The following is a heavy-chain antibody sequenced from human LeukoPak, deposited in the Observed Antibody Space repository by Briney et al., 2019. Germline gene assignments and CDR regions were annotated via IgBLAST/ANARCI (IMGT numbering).Heavy chain of an antibody. V-gene: IGHV3-21*01. CDR3: ARDLGIAVAGIRYFDY. CDR1: GFTFSSYS. CDR2: ISSSSSYI. D-gene: IGHD6-19*01. J-gene: IGHJ4*02. Sequence: GGSLRLSCAASGFTFSSYSMNWVRQAPGKGLEWVSSISSSSSYIYYADSVKGRFTISRDNAKNSLYLQMNSLRAEDTAVYYCARDLGIAVAGIRYFDYWGQGTLVTVSS.